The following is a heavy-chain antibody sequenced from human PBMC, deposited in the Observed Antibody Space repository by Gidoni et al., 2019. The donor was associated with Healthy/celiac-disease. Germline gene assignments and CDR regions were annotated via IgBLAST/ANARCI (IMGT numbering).Heavy chain of an antibody. CDR1: GFTFSSYA. CDR2: ISGSGGST. J-gene: IGHJ3*02. V-gene: IGHV3-23*01. D-gene: IGHD2-15*01. Sequence: EVQLLESGGGLVQPGGSLRLSCAASGFTFSSYAMSWVRQPPGKGLAWVSAISGSGGSTYYEDSVKGRFTISRDNSKNTLYLQMNSLRAEDTAVYYCAKDEDIVVVVPTAVAFDIWGQGTMVTVSS. CDR3: AKDEDIVVVVPTAVAFDI.